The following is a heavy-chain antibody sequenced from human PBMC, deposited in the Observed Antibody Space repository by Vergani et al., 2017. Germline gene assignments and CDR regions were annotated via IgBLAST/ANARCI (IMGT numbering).Heavy chain of an antibody. CDR2: VYHSGST. J-gene: IGHJ5*02. CDR1: GDSINTADY. V-gene: IGHV4-38-2*02. D-gene: IGHD6-19*01. CDR3: ARHSTVEWLVKLGWIDP. Sequence: QVHLQESGPGLVKPSETLSLTCSVSGDSINTADYWGWIRKPPGKGLEWIGSVYHSGSTSYNPSLQSRVTISVDTSKNQFSLNLNSMTAADTAVYFCARHSTVEWLVKLGWIDPWGQGILVTVSS.